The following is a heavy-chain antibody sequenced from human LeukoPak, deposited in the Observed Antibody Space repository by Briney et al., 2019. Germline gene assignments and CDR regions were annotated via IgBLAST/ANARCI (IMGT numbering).Heavy chain of an antibody. Sequence: GSLRLSCAASGFTFSSYSMNWVRQAPGTGLEWISYISSSSRTIYYADSVKGRFTISRDNAKNSLYLQMNSLRAEDTAVYYCARDAVGIYRIIDYWGQGTLVTVSS. CDR2: ISSSSRTI. J-gene: IGHJ4*02. CDR1: GFTFSSYS. CDR3: ARDAVGIYRIIDY. D-gene: IGHD6-13*01. V-gene: IGHV3-48*04.